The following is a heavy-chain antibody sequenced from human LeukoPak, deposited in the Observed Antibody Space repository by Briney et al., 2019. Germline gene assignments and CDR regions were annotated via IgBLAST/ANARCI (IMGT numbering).Heavy chain of an antibody. Sequence: PGRSLRLSCAASGFTFSSYGMHWVRQAPGNGPEWVAVISYDGTDKYYPDSVKGRFTISRDNAKYSLYLQMNSLRDEDTAVYYCARVKTNYYIMDVWGQGTTVTVSS. CDR1: GFTFSSYG. D-gene: IGHD2-8*01. J-gene: IGHJ6*02. CDR3: ARVKTNYYIMDV. V-gene: IGHV3-30*03. CDR2: ISYDGTDK.